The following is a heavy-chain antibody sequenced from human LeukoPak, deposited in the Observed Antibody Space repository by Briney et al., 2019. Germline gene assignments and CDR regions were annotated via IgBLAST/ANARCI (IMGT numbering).Heavy chain of an antibody. V-gene: IGHV4-59*08. CDR3: ARGVKVLRFLEWLPYDAFDI. CDR1: GGSISSYY. Sequence: SETLSLTCTVSGGSISSYYWSWIRQPPGKGLEWIGYIYYSGSTNYNPSLKSRVTISVDTSKNQFSLKLSSVTAADTAVYYCARGVKVLRFLEWLPYDAFDIWGQGTMVTVSS. D-gene: IGHD3-3*01. J-gene: IGHJ3*02. CDR2: IYYSGST.